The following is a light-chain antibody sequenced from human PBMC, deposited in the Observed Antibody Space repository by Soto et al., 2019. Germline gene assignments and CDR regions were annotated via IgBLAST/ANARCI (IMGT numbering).Light chain of an antibody. CDR3: SSYTTTTAWV. J-gene: IGLJ3*02. CDR2: DVT. V-gene: IGLV2-11*01. Sequence: QSALTQPRSVSGSPGQSVTISCTGTSSDVGGYNYVSWYQQHPGKAPKLIIYDVTKRPSGVSDRFSGSKSGNTASLTISGLQAEDEADYHCSSYTTTTAWVFGGGTKVTVL. CDR1: SSDVGGYNY.